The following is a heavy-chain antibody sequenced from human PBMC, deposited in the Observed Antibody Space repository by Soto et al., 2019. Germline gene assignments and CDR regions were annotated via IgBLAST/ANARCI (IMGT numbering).Heavy chain of an antibody. Sequence: SVKVSCKASGGTFSSYAISWVRQAPGQGLEWMGGIIPIFGTANYAQKFQGRVTITADESTSTAYMELSSLRSEDTAVYYCAKHLYYDSSGDYYFDYWGQGTLVTVSS. V-gene: IGHV1-69*13. CDR2: IIPIFGTA. J-gene: IGHJ4*02. CDR1: GGTFSSYA. D-gene: IGHD3-22*01. CDR3: AKHLYYDSSGDYYFDY.